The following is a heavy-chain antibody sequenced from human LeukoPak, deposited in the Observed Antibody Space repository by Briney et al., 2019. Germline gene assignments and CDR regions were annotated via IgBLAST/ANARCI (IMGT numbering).Heavy chain of an antibody. CDR1: GYSFTNYW. D-gene: IGHD2/OR15-2a*01. CDR3: ARSWVLHGGFDS. V-gene: IGHV5-51*01. CDR2: IYPSDSDT. J-gene: IGHJ4*02. Sequence: GESLKISCKGFGYSFTNYWIGWVRQMPGKGLEWMGVIYPSDSDTRYNPSFQGQVTISADKSISTAYLQWSSLKASDTATYYCARSWVLHGGFDSWGQGTLVTVSS.